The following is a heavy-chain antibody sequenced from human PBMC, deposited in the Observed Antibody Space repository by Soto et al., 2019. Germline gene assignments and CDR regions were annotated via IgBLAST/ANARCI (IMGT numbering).Heavy chain of an antibody. CDR3: ARGLYSSSGFYFDY. CDR2: INHSGST. Sequence: PSETLSLTCAVYGGSFSGYYWSWIRQPPGKGLEWIGEINHSGSTNYNPSLKNRVTISVDTSKNQFSLKLSYVTAADTAVYYCARGLYSSSGFYFDYWGQGTLVTVSS. V-gene: IGHV4-34*01. D-gene: IGHD6-6*01. J-gene: IGHJ4*02. CDR1: GGSFSGYY.